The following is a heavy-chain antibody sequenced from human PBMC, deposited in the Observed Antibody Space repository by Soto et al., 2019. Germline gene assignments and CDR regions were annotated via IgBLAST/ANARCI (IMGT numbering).Heavy chain of an antibody. CDR2: LNNDGSQT. V-gene: IGHV3-7*04. J-gene: IGHJ4*02. D-gene: IGHD1-1*01. CDR1: GFTFSGYW. Sequence: EVQLAESVGTLVQPGGSLRLSCAVSGFTFSGYWMSWVRQAPGKGLEWVAILNNDGSQTNDVDSVRGRISISRDNTKNAPYLQINSLRVEDTAVYFCARGGGHNLEYCGQGALVTVSS. CDR3: ARGGGHNLEY.